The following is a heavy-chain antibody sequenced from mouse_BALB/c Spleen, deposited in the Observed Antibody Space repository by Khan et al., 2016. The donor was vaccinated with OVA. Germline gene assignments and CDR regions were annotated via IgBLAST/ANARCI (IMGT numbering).Heavy chain of an antibody. CDR3: ARPPHFSYVMDN. Sequence: QIQLVQSGPELKKPGETVKISCKASGHTFTKYGMNWVKQAPGKGLKWMGWINTYTGEPTYADDFNGRFAFSLETSASTSFLQINNHKNEDTATYFGARPPHFSYVMDNWGQGTSVTVSS. CDR1: GHTFTKYG. V-gene: IGHV9-3-1*01. J-gene: IGHJ4*01. CDR2: INTYTGEP.